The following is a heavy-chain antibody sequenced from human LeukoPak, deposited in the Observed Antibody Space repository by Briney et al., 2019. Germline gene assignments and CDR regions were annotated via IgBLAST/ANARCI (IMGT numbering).Heavy chain of an antibody. CDR2: IRQDGSQK. V-gene: IGHV3-7*01. CDR3: ARDEGDTVTTYRFDL. D-gene: IGHD4-17*01. Sequence: PGGSLRLSCVASGFTFSRFWMSWVRQAPAKGLEWVANIRQDGSQKNYVDSVKGRFTISRDNAKNSLYLQMNSLRGEDTAVYYCARDEGDTVTTYRFDLWGRGTLVTVSS. CDR1: GFTFSRFW. J-gene: IGHJ2*01.